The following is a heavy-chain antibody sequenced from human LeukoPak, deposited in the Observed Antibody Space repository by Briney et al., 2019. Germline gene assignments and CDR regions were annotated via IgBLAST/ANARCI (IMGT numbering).Heavy chain of an antibody. CDR3: ARAPPSAFFTRNWYFDL. D-gene: IGHD3-3*02. Sequence: SETLSLTCGVDGGSIYGHYWNWIRQPPGKGLEWIGEISPSGSTTYNPSLGSRFTISVDTSKNHFSLDLNSMTAADTALYYCARAPPSAFFTRNWYFDLWGLGTLVTVSS. CDR1: GGSIYGHY. CDR2: ISPSGST. J-gene: IGHJ2*01. V-gene: IGHV4-34*01.